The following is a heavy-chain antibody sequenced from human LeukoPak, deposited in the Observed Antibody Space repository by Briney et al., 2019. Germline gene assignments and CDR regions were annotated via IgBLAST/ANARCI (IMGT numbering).Heavy chain of an antibody. CDR1: GYTFTCYD. CDR2: MNPNSGNT. D-gene: IGHD5-12*01. Sequence: ASVKVSCKASGYTFTCYDINWVRQATGQGLEWMGWMNPNSGNTGYAQKFQGRVTMTRNTSISTAYMELSSLRSEDTAVYYCARGEATIPYYYYYYGMDVWGQGTTVTVSS. J-gene: IGHJ6*02. V-gene: IGHV1-8*01. CDR3: ARGEATIPYYYYYYGMDV.